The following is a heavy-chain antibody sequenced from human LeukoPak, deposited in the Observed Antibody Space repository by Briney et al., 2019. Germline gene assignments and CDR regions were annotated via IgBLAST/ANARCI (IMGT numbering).Heavy chain of an antibody. D-gene: IGHD2-8*01. V-gene: IGHV4-59*01. CDR3: ARGLNGVWFDP. J-gene: IGHJ5*02. CDR2: IYHTGST. Sequence: SETLSLTCTVSGGSISNYYWSWIRQPPGKGLEWMGFIYHTGSTNYNPSLKSRVTISLDTSKSQLSLNLSSVSAADTAVYYCARGLNGVWFDPWGQGALVTVSS. CDR1: GGSISNYY.